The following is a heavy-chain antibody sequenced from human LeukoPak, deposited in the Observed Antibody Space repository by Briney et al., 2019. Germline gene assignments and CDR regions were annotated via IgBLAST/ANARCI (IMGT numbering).Heavy chain of an antibody. D-gene: IGHD3-10*01. Sequence: GGSLRLSCAASGFTFSSYAMSWVRQAPGEGLEWVSTISGRGSTTYYADSVKGRFTISRDNSKDTLYLQMNSLRAEDTAVYYCAKDRATVRGATWDYWGQGTLVTVSS. CDR2: ISGRGSTT. CDR1: GFTFSSYA. V-gene: IGHV3-23*01. J-gene: IGHJ4*02. CDR3: AKDRATVRGATWDY.